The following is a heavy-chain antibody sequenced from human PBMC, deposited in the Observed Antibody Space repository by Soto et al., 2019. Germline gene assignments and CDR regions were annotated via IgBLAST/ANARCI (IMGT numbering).Heavy chain of an antibody. D-gene: IGHD6-6*01. J-gene: IGHJ4*02. V-gene: IGHV3-33*03. CDR1: GFTFNYYG. Sequence: HVQLVESGGGVVQPGTSLRLSCATSGFTFNYYGMHWVRQAPGKGLEWVSVIWYDGSYKYYADSVKGRFTISRENSKNTVYLEMNRLTAEDTAVYYCARQLALRNSSSSVDYWGQGTLVTVSS. CDR3: ARQLALRNSSSSVDY. CDR2: IWYDGSYK.